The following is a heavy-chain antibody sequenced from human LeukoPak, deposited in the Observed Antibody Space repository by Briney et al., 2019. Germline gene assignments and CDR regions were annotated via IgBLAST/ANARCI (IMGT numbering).Heavy chain of an antibody. Sequence: QPGGSLRLSCAASGFTFSSYGMHWVRQAPGKGLEWVAVIWYDGSNKYYADSVKGRFTISRDNSKNTLYLQMNSLRAEDTAVYYCARDSRLKSVRSSWSLGYWGQGTLVTVSS. CDR1: GFTFSSYG. J-gene: IGHJ4*02. CDR2: IWYDGSNK. D-gene: IGHD6-13*01. V-gene: IGHV3-33*01. CDR3: ARDSRLKSVRSSWSLGY.